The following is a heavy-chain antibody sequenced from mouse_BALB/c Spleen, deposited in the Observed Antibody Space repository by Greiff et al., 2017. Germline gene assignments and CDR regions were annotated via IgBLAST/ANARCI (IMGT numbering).Heavy chain of an antibody. J-gene: IGHJ4*01. Sequence: QVQLKESGPGLVAPSQSLSITCTVSGFSLTGYGVNWVRQPPGKGLEWLGVIWSGGSTDYNAAFISRLSISKDNSKSQVFFKMNSLQANDTAIYYCARNSYYGSSYAMDYWGQGTSVTVSS. CDR1: GFSLTGYG. D-gene: IGHD1-1*01. CDR2: IWSGGST. V-gene: IGHV2-2*02. CDR3: ARNSYYGSSYAMDY.